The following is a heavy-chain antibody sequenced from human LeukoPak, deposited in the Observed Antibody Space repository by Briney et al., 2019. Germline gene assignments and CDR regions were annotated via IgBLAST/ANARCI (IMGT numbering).Heavy chain of an antibody. V-gene: IGHV3-7*05. CDR3: ARAHSSSSYGMDV. CDR2: IKQDGSEK. J-gene: IGHJ6*02. D-gene: IGHD6-6*01. CDR1: GFTFSSYW. Sequence: PGGALRVSCADPGFTFSSYWMSWVRQAPGKGLEWVANIKQDGSEKYYVDSVKGRSTTSRNNAKNSMYLQMNSLRVEDTALYYCARAHSSSSYGMDVWGQGTTVTVSS.